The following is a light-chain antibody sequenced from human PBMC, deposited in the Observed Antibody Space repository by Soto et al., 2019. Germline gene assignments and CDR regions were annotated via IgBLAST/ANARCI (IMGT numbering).Light chain of an antibody. Sequence: EIVMTQSPATLSVSPGERATLSCRASQSVSSNLAWYQQKPGQAPRLLIYGASTRATGISARFSGSGSGTEFTLTISSLQSEDFAVYYCQQYDDWPRTFGPGIKVDIK. V-gene: IGKV3-15*01. CDR2: GAS. CDR1: QSVSSN. CDR3: QQYDDWPRT. J-gene: IGKJ3*01.